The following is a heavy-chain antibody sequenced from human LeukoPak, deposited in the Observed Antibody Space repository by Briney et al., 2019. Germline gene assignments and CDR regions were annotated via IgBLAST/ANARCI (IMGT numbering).Heavy chain of an antibody. V-gene: IGHV3-73*01. Sequence: QPGGSLRLSCAASGFTFSGSSMHWVRQASGKGLEWVGRVRTKGHSYATAYAASVKGRFSISRDDSKKTTYLQMNSLKAEDTAVYYCSRGARDADYETWFDPWGRGTLVTVSS. D-gene: IGHD4-17*01. CDR1: GFTFSGSS. CDR3: SRGARDADYETWFDP. J-gene: IGHJ5*02. CDR2: VRTKGHSYAT.